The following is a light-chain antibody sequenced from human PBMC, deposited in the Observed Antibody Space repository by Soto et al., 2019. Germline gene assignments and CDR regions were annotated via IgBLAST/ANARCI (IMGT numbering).Light chain of an antibody. J-gene: IGKJ1*01. CDR1: QSISSS. CDR3: QQYDYWPRT. Sequence: EIVMTQSPATLSVSPGESATLSCRASQSISSSKLAWYQQNPGQAPRLLMYGASNRATGIAARFSGSGSGTEFTLTISSLQSEDFAVYYCQQYDYWPRTFGQGTKVDI. V-gene: IGKV3-15*01. CDR2: GAS.